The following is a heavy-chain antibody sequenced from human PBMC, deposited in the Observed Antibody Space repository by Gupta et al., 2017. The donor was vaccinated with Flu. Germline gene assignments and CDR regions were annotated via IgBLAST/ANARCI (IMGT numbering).Heavy chain of an antibody. V-gene: IGHV3-53*01. CDR3: ARCYSSSWYDHHGMDG. D-gene: IGHD6-13*01. J-gene: IGHJ6*02. Sequence: EVQLVEPGGGLIQPGGSLRLSCAASVFTVSSHYMSWVRQAQGKGLGWVSVIYSGGSTYYADSVKGRFTIARDNSKNTLYLQMNSLRAEDTAVYYCARCYSSSWYDHHGMDGWGQGTTVTVSS. CDR2: IYSGGST. CDR1: VFTVSSHY.